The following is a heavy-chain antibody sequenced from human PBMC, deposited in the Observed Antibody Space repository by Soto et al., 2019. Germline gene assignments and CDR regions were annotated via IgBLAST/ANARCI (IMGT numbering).Heavy chain of an antibody. D-gene: IGHD3-22*01. V-gene: IGHV4-4*07. J-gene: IGHJ5*02. Sequence: QVQLQESGPGLVKASETLSLSCTVSGHSISADYWSWIRQPAGKRLEWIGRVDASGNTTYNPSLKSRVTMSVDTSKNQFFLNVRSVTAADTAMYFCASDVGGSVVPHWFDPWGQGALVTVSS. CDR1: GHSISADY. CDR3: ASDVGGSVVPHWFDP. CDR2: VDASGNT.